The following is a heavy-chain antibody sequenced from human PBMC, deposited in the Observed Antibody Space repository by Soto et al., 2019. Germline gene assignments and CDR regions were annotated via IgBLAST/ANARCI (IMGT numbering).Heavy chain of an antibody. V-gene: IGHV2-5*02. Sequence: QITLKESGPTLVKPTQTLTLTCTFSGFSLSTSGVGVGWIRQPPGKALEWLALIYWDDDKRYSPSLKSRLTIXTDTSKNQVVLTMTTMHHVDTGTYYCTHFSRGAVGYWGQGTLITVSS. D-gene: IGHD6-19*01. J-gene: IGHJ4*02. CDR3: THFSRGAVGY. CDR2: IYWDDDK. CDR1: GFSLSTSGVG.